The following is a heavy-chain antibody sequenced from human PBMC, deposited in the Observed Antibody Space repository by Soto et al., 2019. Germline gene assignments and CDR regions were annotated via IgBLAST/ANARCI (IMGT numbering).Heavy chain of an antibody. CDR1: GFTFSSYW. V-gene: IGHV3-7*03. CDR2: IKQDGSEK. CDR3: ARVGDPLWDNAFDI. Sequence: EVQLVESGGGLVQPGGSLRLSCAASGFTFSSYWMSWVRQAPGKGLAWVANIKQDGSEKYYVDSVKGRFTISRDNAKNSLYLQMNSLRAEDTAVYYCARVGDPLWDNAFDIWGQGTMVTVSS. D-gene: IGHD5-18*01. J-gene: IGHJ3*02.